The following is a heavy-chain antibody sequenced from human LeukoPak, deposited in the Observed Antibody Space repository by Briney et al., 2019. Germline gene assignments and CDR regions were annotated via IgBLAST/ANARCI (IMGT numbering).Heavy chain of an antibody. J-gene: IGHJ4*02. CDR3: ARGRLQLVLDY. D-gene: IGHD6-13*01. Sequence: GGSLRLSCAASGFTFSSYSMNWVRQAPGEGLEWVSVIYSGGSTYYADSVKGRFTISRDNSKNTLYLQMNSLRAEDTAVYYCARGRLQLVLDYWGQGTLVTVSS. CDR1: GFTFSSYS. V-gene: IGHV3-66*01. CDR2: IYSGGST.